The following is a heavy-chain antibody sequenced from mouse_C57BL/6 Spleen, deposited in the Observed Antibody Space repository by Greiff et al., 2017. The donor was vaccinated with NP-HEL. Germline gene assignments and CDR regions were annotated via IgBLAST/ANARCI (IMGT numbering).Heavy chain of an antibody. J-gene: IGHJ3*01. CDR1: GYTFTSYW. D-gene: IGHD1-1*02. V-gene: IGHV1-50*01. CDR3: ARYGEGFAY. Sequence: QVQLKQPGAELVKPGASVKLSCKASGYTFTSYWMQWVKQRPGQGLEWIGEIDPSDSYTNYNQKFKGKATLTVDTSSSTAYMQLSSLTSEDSAVYYCARYGEGFAYWGQGTLVTVSA. CDR2: IDPSDSYT.